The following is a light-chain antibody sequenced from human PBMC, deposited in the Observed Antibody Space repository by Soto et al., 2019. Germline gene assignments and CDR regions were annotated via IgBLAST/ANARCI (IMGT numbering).Light chain of an antibody. Sequence: QSALTQPASVSGSPGQSITISCTGTSSDVGGYNYVSWYQQHPGKAPKLIIYDVSDRPSGVSDRFSGSKSGNTASLTISGLQAEDEADYHCSSYTSSSTLFGGGIKLTVL. J-gene: IGLJ2*01. CDR2: DVS. V-gene: IGLV2-14*03. CDR3: SSYTSSSTL. CDR1: SSDVGGYNY.